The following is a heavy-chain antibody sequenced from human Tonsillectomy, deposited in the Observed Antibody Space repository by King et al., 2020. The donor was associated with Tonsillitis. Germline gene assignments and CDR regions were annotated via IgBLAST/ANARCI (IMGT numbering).Heavy chain of an antibody. D-gene: IGHD3-9*01. CDR2: ISGSGGST. Sequence: VQLVESGGGLVQPGGSLRLSCAASGFTFSSYAMSWVRQAPGQGLEWVSAISGSGGSTYYADSVKGRFTISRDNSKNTLYLQMNSLRAEDTAVYYCAKRLYYDILTGYYRVYAFAFDIWGQGTMVTVSS. CDR1: GFTFSSYA. J-gene: IGHJ3*02. V-gene: IGHV3-23*04. CDR3: AKRLYYDILTGYYRVYAFAFDI.